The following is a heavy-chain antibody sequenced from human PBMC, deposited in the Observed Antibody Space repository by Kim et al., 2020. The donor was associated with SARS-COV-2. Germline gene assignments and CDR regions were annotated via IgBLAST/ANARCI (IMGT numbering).Heavy chain of an antibody. Sequence: GGSLRLSCAASGFTFSSYDMHWVRQATGKGLEWVSAIGTAGDTYYPGSVKGRFTISRENAKNSLYLQMNSLRAGDTAVYYCARGRLRKGVWYFDLWGRGTLVTVSS. V-gene: IGHV3-13*01. D-gene: IGHD5-12*01. CDR1: GFTFSSYD. J-gene: IGHJ2*01. CDR2: IGTAGDT. CDR3: ARGRLRKGVWYFDL.